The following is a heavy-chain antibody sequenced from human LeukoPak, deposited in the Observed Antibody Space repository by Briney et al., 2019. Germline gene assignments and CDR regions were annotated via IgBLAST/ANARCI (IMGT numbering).Heavy chain of an antibody. V-gene: IGHV4-30-2*01. J-gene: IGHJ3*02. D-gene: IGHD2-21*02. Sequence: PSETLSLTCAVSGGSISSGGYSWSWIRQPPGKGLEWIGYIYHSGSTYYNPSLKSRVTISVDRPKNQFSLKLSSVTAADTAVYYCARSYCGGDCYYRRTHAFDIWGQGTMVTASS. CDR2: IYHSGST. CDR3: ARSYCGGDCYYRRTHAFDI. CDR1: GGSISSGGYS.